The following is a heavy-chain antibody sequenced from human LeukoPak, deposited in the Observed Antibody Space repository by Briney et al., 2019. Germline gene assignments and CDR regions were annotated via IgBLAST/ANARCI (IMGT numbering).Heavy chain of an antibody. Sequence: PSETLSLTCTVSGGSISSYYWSWIRQPPGKGLEWIGYIYYSGGTNYNPSLKSRVTISVDTSKNQFSLKLSSVTAADTAVYYCARSGITMVRGGRLNWFDPWGQGTLVTVSS. CDR2: IYYSGGT. CDR3: ARSGITMVRGGRLNWFDP. V-gene: IGHV4-59*01. CDR1: GGSISSYY. J-gene: IGHJ5*02. D-gene: IGHD3-10*01.